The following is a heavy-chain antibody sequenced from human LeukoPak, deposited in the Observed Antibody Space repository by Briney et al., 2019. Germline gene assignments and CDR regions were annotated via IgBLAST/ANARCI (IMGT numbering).Heavy chain of an antibody. V-gene: IGHV4-39*01. Sequence: SETLSLTCTVSGGSISSSSYYWGWMRQPPGNGLEWIGSIYYSGSTYYNPSLKSRVTISVDTSKNQFSLKLSSVTAADTAVYYCARHADIMGPWGSVNWFDPWGQGTLVTVSS. D-gene: IGHD1-26*01. CDR1: GGSISSSSYY. CDR2: IYYSGST. J-gene: IGHJ5*02. CDR3: ARHADIMGPWGSVNWFDP.